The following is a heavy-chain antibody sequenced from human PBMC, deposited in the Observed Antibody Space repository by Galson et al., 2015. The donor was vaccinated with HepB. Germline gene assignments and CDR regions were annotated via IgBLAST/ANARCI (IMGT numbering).Heavy chain of an antibody. Sequence: TVSGGSIRGSRHYWGWIRLPPAKWREWTGSVDYSDSTYYNPSLKSRVTIPIDTSKKQFSVNLRSVNAADTAVYYGARHFDNRGFRLPGYWYFNLWGRGTLVSVSS. CDR3: ARHFDNRGFRLPGYWYFNL. CDR2: VDYSDST. J-gene: IGHJ2*01. V-gene: IGHV4-39*01. D-gene: IGHD2/OR15-2a*01. CDR1: GGSIRGSRHY.